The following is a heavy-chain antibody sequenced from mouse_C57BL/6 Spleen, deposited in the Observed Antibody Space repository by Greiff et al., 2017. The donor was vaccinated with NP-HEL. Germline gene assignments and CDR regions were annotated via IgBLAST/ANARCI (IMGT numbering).Heavy chain of an antibody. Sequence: DVQLQESGGGLVQPGGSMKLSCAASGFTFSDAWMDWVRQSPEQGLEWVAEIRNKANNPATYYAESVKGRFTISRDDSKSSVYLQMNSLRAEDTGIYYCTRGGTGAMDYWGQGTSVTVSS. CDR3: TRGGTGAMDY. V-gene: IGHV6-6*01. J-gene: IGHJ4*01. CDR1: GFTFSDAW. D-gene: IGHD3-3*01. CDR2: IRNKANNPAT.